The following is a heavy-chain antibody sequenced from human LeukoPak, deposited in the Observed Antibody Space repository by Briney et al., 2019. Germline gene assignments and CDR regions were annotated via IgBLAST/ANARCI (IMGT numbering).Heavy chain of an antibody. CDR3: ANGPVTSTPRNDY. CDR2: IRYDGSNK. CDR1: GFIFSSYG. V-gene: IGHV3-30*02. D-gene: IGHD4-17*01. J-gene: IGHJ4*02. Sequence: PGGSLRLSCAASGFIFSSYGMHWVRQAPGKGLEWVAFIRYDGSNKYYADSVKGRFTISRDNSKNTLYLQMNSLRAEDTAVYYCANGPVTSTPRNDYWGQGTLVTVSS.